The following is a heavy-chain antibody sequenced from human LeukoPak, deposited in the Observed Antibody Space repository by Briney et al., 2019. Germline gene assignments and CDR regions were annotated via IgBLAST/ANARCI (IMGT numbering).Heavy chain of an antibody. V-gene: IGHV3-21*01. CDR1: GFTFSSYS. CDR2: ISISSSYI. Sequence: GGSLRLSCAASGFTFSSYSMNWVRQAPGKGLEWVSFISISSSYIYYADSLKGRFTISRDNAKNSLYLQMNSLRAEDTAVYYCARVAGGLLLHSHAFDIWGQGTMVTVSS. CDR3: ARVAGGLLLHSHAFDI. J-gene: IGHJ3*02. D-gene: IGHD3-22*01.